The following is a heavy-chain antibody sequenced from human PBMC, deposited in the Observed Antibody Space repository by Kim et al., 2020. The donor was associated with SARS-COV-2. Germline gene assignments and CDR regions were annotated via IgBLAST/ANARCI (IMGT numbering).Heavy chain of an antibody. J-gene: IGHJ4*02. Sequence: GGSLRLSCAASGFTFSNAWMSWVRQAPGKGLEWVGRIKSKTDGGTTDYAAPVKGRFTISRDDSKNTLYLQMNSLKTEDTAVYYCTTGIGPERPMTTVTTRGYWGQGTLVTVSS. D-gene: IGHD4-17*01. CDR2: IKSKTDGGTT. V-gene: IGHV3-15*01. CDR3: TTGIGPERPMTTVTTRGY. CDR1: GFTFSNAW.